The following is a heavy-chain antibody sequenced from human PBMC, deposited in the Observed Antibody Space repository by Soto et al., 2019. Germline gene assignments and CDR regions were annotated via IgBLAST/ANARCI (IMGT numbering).Heavy chain of an antibody. CDR1: GASVTSGDYY. J-gene: IGHJ4*02. CDR3: ARGGLYDLWSGLFD. D-gene: IGHD3-3*01. CDR2: MHDSGNT. V-gene: IGHV4-30-4*01. Sequence: QAQLQESGPGLVRPSQTLSLSCSVSGASVTSGDYYWNWIRQTPGTGLEWLGYMHDSGNTTYNPSIKSRVTISRDTSKNNFSLKLTSVSAADTAVYFCARGGLYDLWSGLFDWGQGIRVTVSS.